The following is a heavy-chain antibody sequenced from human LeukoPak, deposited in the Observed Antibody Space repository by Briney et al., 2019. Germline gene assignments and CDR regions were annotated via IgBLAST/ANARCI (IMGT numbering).Heavy chain of an antibody. V-gene: IGHV3-74*01. Sequence: PGGSLRLSCAASGFTFSSYWMHWVRQTPGKGLVWVSRKSDGSTIYADYVKGRFTISRDNAKNTLYLQMNSLRAEDTAIYYCARAVTYFYGSVTYDWFDPWGQGTLVTVSS. D-gene: IGHD3-10*01. J-gene: IGHJ5*02. CDR1: GFTFSSYW. CDR2: KSDGST. CDR3: ARAVTYFYGSVTYDWFDP.